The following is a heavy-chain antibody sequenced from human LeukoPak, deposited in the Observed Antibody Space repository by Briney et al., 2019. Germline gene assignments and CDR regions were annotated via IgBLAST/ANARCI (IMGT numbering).Heavy chain of an antibody. CDR2: IYSGGST. CDR3: ARGNYYDSSVGY. Sequence: GGSLRLSCAASVFTVSTNYMTWVRQAPGKGLEWVSVIYSGGSTYYADSVKGRFTISRDNSKNTLYLQMNSLRTEDTAVYYCARGNYYDSSVGYWGQGTLVTVSS. D-gene: IGHD3-22*01. V-gene: IGHV3-66*01. CDR1: VFTVSTNY. J-gene: IGHJ4*02.